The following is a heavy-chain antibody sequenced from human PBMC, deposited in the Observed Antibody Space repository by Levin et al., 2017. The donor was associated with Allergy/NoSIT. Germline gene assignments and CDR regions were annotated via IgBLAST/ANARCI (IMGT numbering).Heavy chain of an antibody. V-gene: IGHV5-51*01. D-gene: IGHD5-18*01. CDR1: GYSFTSYW. CDR3: ARLSSGGYSYGDFDY. J-gene: IGHJ4*02. CDR2: IHPGDSDT. Sequence: GGSLRLSCKGSGYSFTSYWIGWVRQMPGKGLEWMGIIHPGDSDTRYSPSFQGQVTISADKAISTAYLQWSSLKASDTAMYYCARLSSGGYSYGDFDYWGQGTLVTVSS.